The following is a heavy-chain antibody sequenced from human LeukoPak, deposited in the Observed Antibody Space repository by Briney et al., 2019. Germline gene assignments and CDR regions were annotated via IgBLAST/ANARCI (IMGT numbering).Heavy chain of an antibody. CDR2: ISAYNGNT. V-gene: IGHV1-18*01. CDR1: GYTFTSYG. CDR3: ARDPGAAAPGIPFDY. J-gene: IGHJ4*02. D-gene: IGHD6-13*01. Sequence: GASVNVSCKASGYTFTSYGISWVRQAPGQGLEWMGWISAYNGNTNYAQKLQGRVTMTTDTSTSTAYMELRSLRSDDTAVYYCARDPGAAAPGIPFDYWGQGTLVTVSS.